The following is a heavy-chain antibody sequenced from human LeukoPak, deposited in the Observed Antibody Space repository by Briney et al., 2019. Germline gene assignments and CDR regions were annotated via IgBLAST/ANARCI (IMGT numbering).Heavy chain of an antibody. CDR1: GFTFSSYS. D-gene: IGHD2-21*01. CDR2: ISSSSSTI. J-gene: IGHJ3*02. V-gene: IGHV3-48*04. CDR3: ARLVTDAFDI. Sequence: PGGSLRLSCAASGFTFSSYSMNWVRQAPGKGLEWVSYISSSSSTIYYADSVKGRFTISRDNAKNSLYLQMNSLRAEDTAVYYCARLVTDAFDIWGQGTMVTVSS.